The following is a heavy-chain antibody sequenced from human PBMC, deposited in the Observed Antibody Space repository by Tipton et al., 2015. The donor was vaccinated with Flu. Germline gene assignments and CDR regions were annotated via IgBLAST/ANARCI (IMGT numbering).Heavy chain of an antibody. J-gene: IGHJ4*02. D-gene: IGHD3-10*02. CDR2: ISWNSGNI. Sequence: RSLRLSCAASGFIFDDYAMHWVRQAPGKGLEWVSGISWNSGNIGYADSVKGRFTISRDNAKESLYLQMNSLRAEETAFYYCARGHDYVGSLAPSTDSWGQGTLVTVSS. V-gene: IGHV3-9*01. CDR3: ARGHDYVGSLAPSTDS. CDR1: GFIFDDYA.